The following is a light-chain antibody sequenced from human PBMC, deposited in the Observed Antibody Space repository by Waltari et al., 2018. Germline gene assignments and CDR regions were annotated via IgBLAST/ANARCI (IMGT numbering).Light chain of an antibody. Sequence: EVVMTQSPTTLSVSPGERATLSCRASHNVGTYLAWYQQKPGQAPRLLIYGASTGATGIPARCSGSGSGTEFTLTINILQSEDFAVSYCQQYNNWPLYTFGPGTKVNIK. J-gene: IGKJ3*01. CDR1: HNVGTY. CDR2: GAS. CDR3: QQYNNWPLYT. V-gene: IGKV3-15*01.